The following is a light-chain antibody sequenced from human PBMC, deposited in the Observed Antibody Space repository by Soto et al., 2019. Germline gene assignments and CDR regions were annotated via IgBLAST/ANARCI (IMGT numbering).Light chain of an antibody. CDR1: HSLLHSNGYNY. Sequence: DIVVTQSPLSLPVTPGEPASISCRSSHSLLHSNGYNYLDWYLQKPGQSPQLLIYLGSNRASGVPDRFSGSGSGTDFTLKITRVEAEDVTLYYCMLSLLLPLTFGGG. J-gene: IGKJ4*01. CDR2: LGS. CDR3: MLSLLLPLT. V-gene: IGKV2-28*01.